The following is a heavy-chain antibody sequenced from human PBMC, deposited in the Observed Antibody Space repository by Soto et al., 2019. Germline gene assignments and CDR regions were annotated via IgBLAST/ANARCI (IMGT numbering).Heavy chain of an antibody. Sequence: SETLSLTCNVSGGSVSDYYWSWIRQAPGKGLEWIGYIHYRGVINYNPSLKSRVTMSVDPSKNQFSLNLRSATTADTAVYFCARDSSGEYGHWGQGSLVTVSS. CDR1: GGSVSDYY. CDR3: ARDSSGEYGH. CDR2: IHYRGVI. J-gene: IGHJ4*02. V-gene: IGHV4-59*02. D-gene: IGHD4-17*01.